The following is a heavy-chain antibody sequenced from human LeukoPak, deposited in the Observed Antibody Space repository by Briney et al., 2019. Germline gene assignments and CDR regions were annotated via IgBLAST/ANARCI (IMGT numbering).Heavy chain of an antibody. D-gene: IGHD1-26*01. V-gene: IGHV3-21*01. Sequence: GGSLRLSCAASGFTFSSYSMNWVRQAPGKGLEWVSSISSSSSCIYYADSVKGRFTISRDNAKNSLYLQMNSLRAEDTAVYYCASQSGSYVEYYFDYWGQGTLVTVSS. CDR3: ASQSGSYVEYYFDY. J-gene: IGHJ4*02. CDR2: ISSSSSCI. CDR1: GFTFSSYS.